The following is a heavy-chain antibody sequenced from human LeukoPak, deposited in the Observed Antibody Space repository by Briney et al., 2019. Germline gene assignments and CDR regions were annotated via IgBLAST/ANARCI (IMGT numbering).Heavy chain of an antibody. CDR3: AKTVWDSSDYIRYYYYGMDV. CDR1: GGSISSSN. D-gene: IGHD3-22*01. CDR2: ISYDGSNK. V-gene: IGHV3-30*18. J-gene: IGHJ6*02. Sequence: LSLTCAVSGGSISSSNWWSWVRQPPGKGLEWVAVISYDGSNKYYADSVKGRFTISRDNSKNTLYLQMNSLRAEDTAVYYCAKTVWDSSDYIRYYYYGMDVWGQGTTVTVSS.